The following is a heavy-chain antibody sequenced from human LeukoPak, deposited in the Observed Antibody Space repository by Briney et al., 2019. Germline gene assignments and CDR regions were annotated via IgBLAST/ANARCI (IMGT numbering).Heavy chain of an antibody. V-gene: IGHV3-49*04. CDR3: TRGPIQLWLYHGMDV. CDR1: GFTFGDHT. J-gene: IGHJ6*02. Sequence: GGSLRLSCTVSGFTFGDHTMSWVRQAPGKGLEWVGFIRSKTYGGTTEYAASVKGRFIISRDDSTSIAYLQMNSLKTEDTAVYYCTRGPIQLWLYHGMDVWGQGTTVTVSS. D-gene: IGHD5-18*01. CDR2: IRSKTYGGTT.